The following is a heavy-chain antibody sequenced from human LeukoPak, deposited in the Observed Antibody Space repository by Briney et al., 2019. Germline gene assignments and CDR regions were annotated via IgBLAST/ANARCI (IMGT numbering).Heavy chain of an antibody. J-gene: IGHJ4*02. D-gene: IGHD6-6*01. CDR1: GGSISNHY. V-gene: IGHV4-59*11. Sequence: SETLSLTCTVSGGSISNHYWSWIRQSPGKGLEWIGYIYYSGSTNYNPSLKSRVTMSVDTSKNQFSLKLSSVTAADTAVYYCARDNSNGYSSSSTFFDYWGQGTLVTVSS. CDR3: ARDNSNGYSSSSTFFDY. CDR2: IYYSGST.